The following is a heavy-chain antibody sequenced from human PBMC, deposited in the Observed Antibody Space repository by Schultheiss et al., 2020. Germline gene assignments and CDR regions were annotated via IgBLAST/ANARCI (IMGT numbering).Heavy chain of an antibody. CDR3: TRDGSFNPIYY. CDR1: GFTFGDYA. D-gene: IGHD2-21*01. J-gene: IGHJ4*02. Sequence: GGSLRLSCTASGFTFGDYAMSWFRQAPGKGLEWVSFIRSKAYGGTTEYAASVKGRFIISRDDSKGIAYLQMNSLKTEDTAMYYCTRDGSFNPIYYWGQGTLVTVSS. CDR2: IRSKAYGGTT. V-gene: IGHV3-49*03.